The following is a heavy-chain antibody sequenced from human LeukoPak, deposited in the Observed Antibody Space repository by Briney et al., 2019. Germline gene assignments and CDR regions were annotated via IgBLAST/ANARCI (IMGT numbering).Heavy chain of an antibody. V-gene: IGHV3-23*01. Sequence: GGSLRLSCAASGFSFSSYAMSWVRQAPGKGLEWVSAMSSSDDGRYYAASVRGRFTISRDTSRSTLYLQMNSLRAEDAAVYYCAKAPVTSCRGAFCYPFDYWGQGTLVTVSS. CDR1: GFSFSSYA. CDR2: MSSSDDGR. D-gene: IGHD2-15*01. J-gene: IGHJ4*02. CDR3: AKAPVTSCRGAFCYPFDY.